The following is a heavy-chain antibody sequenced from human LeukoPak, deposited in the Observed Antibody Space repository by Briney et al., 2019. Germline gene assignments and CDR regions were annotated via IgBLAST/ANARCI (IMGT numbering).Heavy chain of an antibody. J-gene: IGHJ5*02. D-gene: IGHD2-2*01. CDR3: ARVVTPRYCSTPSCYWKGWFDP. V-gene: IGHV1-69*01. CDR1: RGTFSRYA. CDR2: IIPIFGTA. Sequence: SVKVSCKASRGTFSRYAMSWVRQAPGQGLEWMGGIIPIFGTASFAQKFQGRVTITADESTGTAYMELSSLRSEDTAVYYCARVVTPRYCSTPSCYWKGWFDPWGQGTLVTVSS.